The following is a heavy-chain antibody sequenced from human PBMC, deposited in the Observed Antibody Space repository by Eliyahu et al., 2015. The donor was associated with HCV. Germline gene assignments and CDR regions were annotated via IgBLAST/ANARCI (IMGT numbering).Heavy chain of an antibody. J-gene: IGHJ6*03. CDR2: IRSKTDGGST. Sequence: EVQLVESGGGLVRPGRSLRLSCAGXGFSFGXWTLRGFRQVPGKGLGWGGLIRSKTDGGSTDFAASVRGGFSISRDDSKNTAYLQMNGLRTEDTAVYYCSRVSSYYNILTGYLNYRYYYMDVWGKGTTVTVSS. CDR1: GFSFGXWT. D-gene: IGHD3-9*01. V-gene: IGHV3-49*05. CDR3: SRVSSYYNILTGYLNYRYYYMDV.